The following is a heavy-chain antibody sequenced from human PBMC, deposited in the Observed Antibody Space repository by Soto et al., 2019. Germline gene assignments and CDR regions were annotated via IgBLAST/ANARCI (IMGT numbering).Heavy chain of an antibody. CDR2: ISTSGGST. CDR3: AREVGYCSGGSCPTGRYFDY. J-gene: IGHJ4*02. V-gene: IGHV3-23*01. D-gene: IGHD2-15*01. Sequence: GGSLRLSCAASGFTFSSFAMSWVRQAPGKGLEWVSGISTSGGSTYNADSVKGRFTISRDNSKNTLYLQMNSLREEDTAVYYCAREVGYCSGGSCPTGRYFDYWGQGTLVTVSS. CDR1: GFTFSSFA.